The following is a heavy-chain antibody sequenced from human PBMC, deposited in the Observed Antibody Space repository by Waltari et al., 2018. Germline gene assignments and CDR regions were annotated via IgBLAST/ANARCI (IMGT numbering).Heavy chain of an antibody. CDR2: VDPEDGEI. CDR1: GYTFTDYY. V-gene: IGHV1-69-2*01. Sequence: EVQLVQSGAEVKKPGATVKISCKVSGYTFTDYYMHWVQQAPGKGLEWMGLVDPEDGEIIYAEKFQGRVTITADTSTDTAYMELSSLRSEDTAVYYCATERAYYDFWSGPYGFDPWGQGTLVTVSS. J-gene: IGHJ5*02. CDR3: ATERAYYDFWSGPYGFDP. D-gene: IGHD3-3*01.